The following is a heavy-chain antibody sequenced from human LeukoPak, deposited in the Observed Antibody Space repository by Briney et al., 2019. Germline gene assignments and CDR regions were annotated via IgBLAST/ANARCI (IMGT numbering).Heavy chain of an antibody. V-gene: IGHV4-39*01. CDR2: IYYSGRT. CDR1: GDSVSRSDYY. CDR3: ARRRYYDGSGYLE. D-gene: IGHD3-22*01. J-gene: IGHJ1*01. Sequence: SETLSLTCSVSGDSVSRSDYYWDWIRQPPGKGLEWIGTIYYSGRTYYNPSLKSRVTMSVDPSNNQFSLNLRSVPAADTALYYCARRRYYDGSGYLEWGQGTLLSVSS.